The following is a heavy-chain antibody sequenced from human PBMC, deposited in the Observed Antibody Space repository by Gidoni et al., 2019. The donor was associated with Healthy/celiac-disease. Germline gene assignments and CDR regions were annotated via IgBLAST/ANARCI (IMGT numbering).Heavy chain of an antibody. CDR3: AKARGFTYGIDAFDI. Sequence: EVQLVESGGDLVQPGTSLRLSCEGSGFHFDDYAMHWVRQGPGKGMEGVSGINWNSASAGYAESVEGRFTISRDNAKKSLYLQMTSLRPEDTAVYYCAKARGFTYGIDAFDIWGHGTMVTVSS. V-gene: IGHV3-9*01. J-gene: IGHJ3*02. CDR1: GFHFDDYA. D-gene: IGHD5-18*01. CDR2: INWNSASA.